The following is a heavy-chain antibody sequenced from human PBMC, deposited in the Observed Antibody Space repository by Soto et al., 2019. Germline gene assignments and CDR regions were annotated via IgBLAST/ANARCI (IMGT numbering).Heavy chain of an antibody. CDR1: GFTFSSYG. V-gene: IGHV3-30*18. D-gene: IGHD6-6*01. CDR3: AKQWSIAAPVFDY. Sequence: GGSLRLSCAASGFTFSSYGMHWVRQAPGKGLEWVAVISYDGSNKYYADSVKGRFTISRDNSKNTLYLQMNSLRAEDTAVYYCAKQWSIAAPVFDYWGQGTPVTVSS. CDR2: ISYDGSNK. J-gene: IGHJ4*02.